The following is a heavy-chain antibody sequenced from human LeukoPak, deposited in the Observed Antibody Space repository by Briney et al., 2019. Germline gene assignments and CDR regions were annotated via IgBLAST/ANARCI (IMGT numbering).Heavy chain of an antibody. CDR3: AKVLRSDYVWGSYRYPDY. CDR1: GFTLSSYA. J-gene: IGHJ4*02. Sequence: GGSLRLSCAASGFTLSSYAITWVRQAPGKGLEWVSVISGSGGSTSYADSVKGRFTISRDNSKNTLYLQMNSLRAEDTAVYYCAKVLRSDYVWGSYRYPDYWGQGTLVTVSS. V-gene: IGHV3-23*01. CDR2: ISGSGGST. D-gene: IGHD3-16*02.